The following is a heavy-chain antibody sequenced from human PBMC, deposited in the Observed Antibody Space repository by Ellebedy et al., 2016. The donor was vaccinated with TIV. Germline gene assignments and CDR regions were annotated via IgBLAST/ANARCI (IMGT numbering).Heavy chain of an antibody. CDR1: GFTFSQYA. CDR2: ISYDGGISK. J-gene: IGHJ4*02. Sequence: PGGSLRPSCAASGFTFSQYAMHWVSQAPGKGLDWVALISYDGGISKYYSDSVKGRLTISRDNSKSTLYLQLNSLRAEDTAVYYCARELTGYYVGYWGQGTLVTVSS. D-gene: IGHD3-9*01. V-gene: IGHV3-30-3*01. CDR3: ARELTGYYVGY.